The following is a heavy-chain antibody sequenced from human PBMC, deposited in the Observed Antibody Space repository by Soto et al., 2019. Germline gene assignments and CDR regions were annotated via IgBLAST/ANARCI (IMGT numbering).Heavy chain of an antibody. CDR1: GYSFTSYW. Sequence: PGESLKISCKGSGYSFTSYWIGWVRQMPGKGLEWMGIIYPGDSDTRYSPSFQGQVTISADKSISTAYLQWSSLKASDTAMYYCARGSKGLRLGEAPKLAQFDYWGQGPLVTVSS. V-gene: IGHV5-51*03. CDR3: ARGSKGLRLGEAPKLAQFDY. D-gene: IGHD3-16*01. CDR2: IYPGDSDT. J-gene: IGHJ4*02.